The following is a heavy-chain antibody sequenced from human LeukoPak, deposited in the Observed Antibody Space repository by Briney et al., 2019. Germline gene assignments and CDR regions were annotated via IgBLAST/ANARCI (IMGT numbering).Heavy chain of an antibody. Sequence: EASVKVSCKASGYTFTNYGMTWVRQAPGQDLEWMGWISTYRGNTDGNTKDAQKLQVGGTITTDTYTSTAYMALRSLRSDATAVYYCARGYYYDSSGYRHWGQGPLVTVSS. D-gene: IGHD3-22*01. V-gene: IGHV1-18*01. CDR3: ARGYYYDSSGYRH. J-gene: IGHJ4*02. CDR2: ISTYRGNTDGNT. CDR1: GYTFTNYG.